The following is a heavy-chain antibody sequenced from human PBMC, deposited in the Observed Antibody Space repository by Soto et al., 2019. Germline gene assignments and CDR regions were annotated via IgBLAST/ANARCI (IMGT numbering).Heavy chain of an antibody. CDR2: ISGSGGST. CDR3: AKDIVVVPAVASDAFDI. Sequence: GSLRLSCAASGFTFSSYAMSWVRQAPGKGLEWVSAISGSGGSTYYADSVKGRFTTSRDNSKNTLYLQMNSLRAEDTAVYYCAKDIVVVPAVASDAFDIWGQGTMVTVSS. V-gene: IGHV3-23*01. J-gene: IGHJ3*02. CDR1: GFTFSSYA. D-gene: IGHD2-2*01.